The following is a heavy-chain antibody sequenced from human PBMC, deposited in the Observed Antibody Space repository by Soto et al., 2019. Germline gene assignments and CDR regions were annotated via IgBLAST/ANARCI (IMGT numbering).Heavy chain of an antibody. Sequence: EVRLVESGGGLVQPGGSLRLSCAASGVTVGNNYMSWVRQAPGKGLEWVSVTYSGGDTRSADSVKGRFTMSRDSTKNTVYLQMDSLRAEDTAVYFCARNVPVTALGYWGQGSLVTGSS. V-gene: IGHV3-66*01. CDR3: ARNVPVTALGY. D-gene: IGHD4-17*01. J-gene: IGHJ4*02. CDR2: TYSGGDT. CDR1: GVTVGNNY.